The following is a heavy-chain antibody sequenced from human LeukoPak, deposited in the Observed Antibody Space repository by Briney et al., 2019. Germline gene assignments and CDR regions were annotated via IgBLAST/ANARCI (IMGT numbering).Heavy chain of an antibody. V-gene: IGHV3-48*02. CDR2: IRSSGDII. CDR1: GFSFTRYS. CDR3: ARDPMALDF. D-gene: IGHD3-10*01. J-gene: IGHJ4*02. Sequence: GGSLRLSCVASGFSFTRYSLNWVRQAPGKGLQWVSYIRSSGDIIHYADSVKGRFTISRDTAKNTLYLQMNNLRDEDTAVYYCARDPMALDFWGRGTLVTVSS.